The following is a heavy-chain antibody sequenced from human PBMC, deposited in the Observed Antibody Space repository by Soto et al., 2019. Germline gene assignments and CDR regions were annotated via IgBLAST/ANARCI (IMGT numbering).Heavy chain of an antibody. V-gene: IGHV5-51*01. J-gene: IGHJ6*02. CDR2: IYPGDSDT. CDR1: GYSSTSYW. Sequence: PGESLKISCKGSGYSSTSYWIGWVRQMPGKGLEWMGIIYPGDSDTRYSPSFQGQVTISADKSISTAYLQWSSLKASDTAMYYCARPSYYYYYGMDVWGQGTTVTVSS. CDR3: ARPSYYYYYGMDV.